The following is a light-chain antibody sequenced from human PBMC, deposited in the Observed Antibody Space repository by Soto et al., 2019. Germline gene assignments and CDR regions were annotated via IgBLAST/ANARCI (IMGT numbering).Light chain of an antibody. CDR2: KAS. V-gene: IGKV1-5*03. CDR1: QSIGTW. Sequence: DIQMTQSPSILSASVGDRVTITCRASQSIGTWLAWYQQKPGKAPKLLIYKASSLESGAPSRFSGTGSGTEFTLTISSLQPDDFATYYCQQYSSYRTFGQGTKVEIK. J-gene: IGKJ1*01. CDR3: QQYSSYRT.